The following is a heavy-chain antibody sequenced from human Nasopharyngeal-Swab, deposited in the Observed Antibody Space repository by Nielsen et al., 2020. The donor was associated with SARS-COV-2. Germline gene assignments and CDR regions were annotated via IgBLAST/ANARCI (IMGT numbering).Heavy chain of an antibody. Sequence: GESLNISCAASGFTFSSYAMHWVRQAPGKGLEWVAVISYDGSNKYYADSVKGRFTISRDNSKNTLYLQMNSLRAEDTAVYYCARERGDYGSGINWFDPWGQGTLVTVSS. J-gene: IGHJ5*02. CDR1: GFTFSSYA. CDR3: ARERGDYGSGINWFDP. D-gene: IGHD3-10*01. CDR2: ISYDGSNK. V-gene: IGHV3-30*04.